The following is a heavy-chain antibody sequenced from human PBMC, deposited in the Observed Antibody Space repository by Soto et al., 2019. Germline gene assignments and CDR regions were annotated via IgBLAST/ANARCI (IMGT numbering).Heavy chain of an antibody. J-gene: IGHJ4*02. CDR1: GFTFGSYA. CDR3: AKGKVAARTGNSFDY. V-gene: IGHV3-23*01. CDR2: FSGSGGRI. D-gene: IGHD1-1*01. Sequence: EVQLLESGGGLMQPGGSLRLSCAASGFTFGSYAMNWVRQAPGKGLEWVAGFSGSGGRIYYADSVRGRFSISRDNSRNTLYLQVTSLRAEDTAVYYCAKGKVAARTGNSFDYWGQGTLVTVSS.